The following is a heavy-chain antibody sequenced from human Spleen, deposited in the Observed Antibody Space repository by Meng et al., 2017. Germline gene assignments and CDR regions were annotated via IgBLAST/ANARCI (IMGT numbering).Heavy chain of an antibody. V-gene: IGHV4-34*01. Sequence: LAPWGSWLLNPSHTRSLTCVVSGGSFSNYCGSWIRHPPGKGIDLVGDINHSGPTNYSPSLERLATISVDTSTNNLSLKLSSVTAANSAMYYCARGPTTIAHDFDYWGQGTLVTVSS. CDR3: ARGPTTIAHDFDY. CDR2: INHSGPT. CDR1: GGSFSNYC. D-gene: IGHD4-11*01. J-gene: IGHJ4*02.